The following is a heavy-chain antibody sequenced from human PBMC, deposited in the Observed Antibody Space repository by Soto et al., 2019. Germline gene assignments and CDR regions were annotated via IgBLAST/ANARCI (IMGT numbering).Heavy chain of an antibody. V-gene: IGHV4-59*01. J-gene: IGHJ6*02. CDR1: GGSISSYY. Sequence: SETLSLTCTVSGGSISSYYWSWIRQPPGKGLEWIGYIYYRGSTNYNPSLKSRVTISVDTTKNQFSLKLSSVTAADTAVYYCASSSQLNQDYYGMDVWGQGTKVTVCS. CDR2: IYYRGST. CDR3: ASSSQLNQDYYGMDV. D-gene: IGHD6-6*01.